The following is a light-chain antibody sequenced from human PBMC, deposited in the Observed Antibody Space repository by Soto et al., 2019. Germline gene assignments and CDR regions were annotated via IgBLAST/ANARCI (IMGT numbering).Light chain of an antibody. V-gene: IGKV3-20*01. Sequence: ETVLTQSPGTLSLSPGERATLSCRASQSVSSSYLAWYQQKPGQAPRLLIYGASSRATGIPDRFSGSGSGTDFTLTISRLEPDDFAVYYCQQYGSSFTFGPGTKVDIK. CDR1: QSVSSSY. J-gene: IGKJ3*01. CDR3: QQYGSSFT. CDR2: GAS.